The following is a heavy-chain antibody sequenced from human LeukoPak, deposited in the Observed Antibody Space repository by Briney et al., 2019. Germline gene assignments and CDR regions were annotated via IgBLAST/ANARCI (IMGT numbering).Heavy chain of an antibody. J-gene: IGHJ4*02. Sequence: ASVTVSCKASGGTFTNYAFSWVRQAPGQGLEWMGGIIPMFSTSRYAQKFQGRVTITADESTSTAYMELSSLRSEDTAVYYCARALFNYYDSSGPSDYWGQGTLVTVSS. D-gene: IGHD3-22*01. CDR3: ARALFNYYDSSGPSDY. CDR1: GGTFTNYA. CDR2: IIPMFSTS. V-gene: IGHV1-69*01.